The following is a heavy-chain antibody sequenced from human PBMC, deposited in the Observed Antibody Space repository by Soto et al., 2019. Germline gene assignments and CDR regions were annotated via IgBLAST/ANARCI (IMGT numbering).Heavy chain of an antibody. CDR3: ARVNGYCSSTSCYTPFGAFDI. CDR2: ISYDGSNK. V-gene: IGHV3-30-3*01. D-gene: IGHD2-2*02. Sequence: QVQLVESGGGVVQPGRSLRLSCAASGFTFSSYAMHWVRQAPGKGLEWVAVISYDGSNKYYADSVKGRLTISRDNSKNTLYLQMNSLIAEDTAVYYCARVNGYCSSTSCYTPFGAFDIWGQGTMVTVSS. J-gene: IGHJ3*02. CDR1: GFTFSSYA.